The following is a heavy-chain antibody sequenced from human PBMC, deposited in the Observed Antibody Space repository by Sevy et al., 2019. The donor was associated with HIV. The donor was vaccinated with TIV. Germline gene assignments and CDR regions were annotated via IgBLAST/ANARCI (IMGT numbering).Heavy chain of an antibody. V-gene: IGHV1-8*01. Sequence: ASVKVSCKASGYTFTSYDINWVRQATGQRLEWMGWMNPNSGNTGYAQKFQGRVTMTRNTSISTAYMELSSLRSEDTAVYYCARDTYYYDSSGYFIFDSWGQGTLVTVSS. CDR3: ARDTYYYDSSGYFIFDS. J-gene: IGHJ4*02. CDR2: MNPNSGNT. CDR1: GYTFTSYD. D-gene: IGHD3-22*01.